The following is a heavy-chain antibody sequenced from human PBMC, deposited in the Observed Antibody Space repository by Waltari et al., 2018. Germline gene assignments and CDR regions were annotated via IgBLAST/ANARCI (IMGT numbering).Heavy chain of an antibody. Sequence: EVQLVESGGGLIQPGGSLRLSCAASGFTVSSSHMSWVRQAPGKGLEWGSVLYTGDGTYYADSVRGRFTISRDNAKNTLYLQMNSLRAEDTALCYCAREQRTYYFDYWGQGTLVTVSS. D-gene: IGHD6-25*01. V-gene: IGHV3-53*01. CDR1: GFTVSSSH. J-gene: IGHJ4*02. CDR2: LYTGDGT. CDR3: AREQRTYYFDY.